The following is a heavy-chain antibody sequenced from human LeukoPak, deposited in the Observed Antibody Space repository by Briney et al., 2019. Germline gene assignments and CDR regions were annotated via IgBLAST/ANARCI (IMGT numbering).Heavy chain of an antibody. D-gene: IGHD3-3*01. CDR1: GFTFSSYW. Sequence: GGSLRLSCAASGFTFSSYWMSWVRQAPGQGLEWVANTKEDGSEKYYVDSVKGRYTISRDNAKKSLYLQMNSLRAEDTAVYYCARDKGVVGQFDPWGQGTLVTVSS. V-gene: IGHV3-7*01. CDR3: ARDKGVVGQFDP. CDR2: TKEDGSEK. J-gene: IGHJ5*02.